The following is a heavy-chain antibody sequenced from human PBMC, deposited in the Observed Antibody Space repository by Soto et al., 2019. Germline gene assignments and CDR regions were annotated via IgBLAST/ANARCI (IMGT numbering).Heavy chain of an antibody. CDR3: VRDFKSPLGGAWYDGLVI. CDR2: IKYDGSEK. Sequence: EVQLVESGGGLVQPGGSLRLSCAASGFTFSNAWMTWVRQAPGKGLEWVADIKYDGSEKYHVDSVKGRFIISRDNAQNSLYLEMNSLRAEDTAVYYCVRDFKSPLGGAWYDGLVIWGQGTTVTVSS. V-gene: IGHV3-7*03. CDR1: GFTFSNAW. D-gene: IGHD2-21*02. J-gene: IGHJ3*02.